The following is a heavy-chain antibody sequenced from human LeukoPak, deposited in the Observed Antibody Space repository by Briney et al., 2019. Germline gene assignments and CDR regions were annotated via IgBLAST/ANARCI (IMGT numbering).Heavy chain of an antibody. V-gene: IGHV1-3*01. CDR3: ARVWGDYNWFDP. Sequence: ASVKVSCKASGYTFTSYAMHWVRQAPGQRLEWMGWINAGNGNTKYSQKFQGRVTITRDTSASTAYMELSSLRSEDTAVYYCARVWGDYNWFDPWGQGTLVTVSS. D-gene: IGHD2-21*02. CDR2: INAGNGNT. CDR1: GYTFTSYA. J-gene: IGHJ5*02.